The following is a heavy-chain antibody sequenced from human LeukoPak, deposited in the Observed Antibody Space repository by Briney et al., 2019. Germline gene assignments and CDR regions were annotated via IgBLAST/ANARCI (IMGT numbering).Heavy chain of an antibody. Sequence: GRSLRLSCAASGFTFSSYAMSWVRQAPGKGLEWVSAISGSGGSTYYADSVKGRFTISRDNSKNTLYLQMNSLRAEDTAVYYCARGGRTTWHGMDVWGQGTTVTVSS. V-gene: IGHV3-23*01. CDR2: ISGSGGST. CDR1: GFTFSSYA. CDR3: ARGGRTTWHGMDV. D-gene: IGHD4-17*01. J-gene: IGHJ6*02.